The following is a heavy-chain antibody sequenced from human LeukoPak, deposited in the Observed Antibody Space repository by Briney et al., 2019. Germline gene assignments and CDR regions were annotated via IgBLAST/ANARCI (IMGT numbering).Heavy chain of an antibody. CDR1: GFTFTTHW. Sequence: GESLKISCKTSGFTFTTHWIAWVRPMPGEGLELMGIIYPGDSDTNYSPSFQGQVTISADKSTSTAYLQWSSLQASDTAMYYCARYYFWTGSYFFDYWGQGTLVTVSS. CDR3: ARYYFWTGSYFFDY. CDR2: IYPGDSDT. V-gene: IGHV5-51*01. J-gene: IGHJ4*02. D-gene: IGHD3/OR15-3a*01.